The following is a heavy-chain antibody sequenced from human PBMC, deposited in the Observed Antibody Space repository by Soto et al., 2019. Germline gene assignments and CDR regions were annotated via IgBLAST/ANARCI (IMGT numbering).Heavy chain of an antibody. V-gene: IGHV4-59*01. CDR2: IYYTGYT. CDR3: ARVKWFGESGFDY. J-gene: IGHJ4*02. CDR1: GGSISSYY. Sequence: SETLSLTCTVSGGSISSYYWSWIRQSPGKGLEWIGYIYYTGYTNYNPSLKSRVTISVDTSKNQFSLNVSSVTAADTAVYYCARVKWFGESGFDYWGQGTLVTVSS. D-gene: IGHD3-10*01.